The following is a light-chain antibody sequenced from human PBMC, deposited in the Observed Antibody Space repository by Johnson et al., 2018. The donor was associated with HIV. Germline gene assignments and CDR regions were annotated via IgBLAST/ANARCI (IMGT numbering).Light chain of an antibody. CDR1: RSNIGDNY. V-gene: IGLV1-51*01. CDR2: DNN. J-gene: IGLJ1*01. Sequence: QPVLTQPPSVSAAPGQKVTISCSGNRSNIGDNYVSWYQQLPGTAPKLLIYDNNKRPSGIPDRFSGSKSGTSATLGITGLQTGDEADYYCGTWDSSLSAYVFGTGTKVTVL. CDR3: GTWDSSLSAYV.